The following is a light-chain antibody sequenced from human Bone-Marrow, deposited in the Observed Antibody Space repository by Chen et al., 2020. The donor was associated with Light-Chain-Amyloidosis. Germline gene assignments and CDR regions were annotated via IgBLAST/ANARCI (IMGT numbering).Light chain of an antibody. CDR2: GEN. Sequence: SSELTQDPAVSVALGQTVRIKCQGDSLRSYYASWYQQKPGQAPVLVMFGENSRPSGIPDRFSGSISGSTASLTVTGAQAEDEADYYCVSRDGGAIRAFGEGPKLAVL. CDR3: VSRDGGAIRA. V-gene: IGLV3-19*01. CDR1: SLRSYY. J-gene: IGLJ3*02.